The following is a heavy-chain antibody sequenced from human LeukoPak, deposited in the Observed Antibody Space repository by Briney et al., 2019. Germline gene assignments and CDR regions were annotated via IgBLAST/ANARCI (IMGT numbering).Heavy chain of an antibody. V-gene: IGHV4-34*01. CDR3: ASLCSSTSCRDY. Sequence: PSETLSLTCAVYGGSFSGYYWSWIRQPPGKGLEWIGEINHSGSTNYNPSLKSRVTISVDTSKNQFSLKLSSVTAADTAVYYCASLCSSTSCRDYRGQGTLVTVSS. CDR1: GGSFSGYY. CDR2: INHSGST. D-gene: IGHD2-2*01. J-gene: IGHJ4*02.